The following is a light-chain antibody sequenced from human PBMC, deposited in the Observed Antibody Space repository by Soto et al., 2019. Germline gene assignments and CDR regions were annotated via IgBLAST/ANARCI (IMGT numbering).Light chain of an antibody. V-gene: IGKV3D-20*01. Sequence: DIQMTQSPASLSSSLGNRATISCRASQSVRSCLAWYQQKPGKAPKLLIYDASSWDTGIPSRFSGSGSGTDFTLTISKLEPEDFAMYFCHQYGNYPRTFGPGTKVDIK. J-gene: IGKJ3*01. CDR2: DAS. CDR3: HQYGNYPRT. CDR1: QSVRSC.